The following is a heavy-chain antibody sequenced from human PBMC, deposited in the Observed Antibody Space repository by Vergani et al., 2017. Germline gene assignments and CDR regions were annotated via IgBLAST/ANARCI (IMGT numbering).Heavy chain of an antibody. V-gene: IGHV3-23*01. CDR1: GYTFSSYA. CDR3: AKEPPVYEGFVELARDLEAILFDY. Sequence: EVQLLESGGGLVQRGGSLRLSRADSGYTFSSYAMSWVRQAPGKGLECVSAISGSGGSTYYADTVKGPFTISRDNAKNTLYRQMNSLGAEDTTVYYCAKEPPVYEGFVELARDLEAILFDYWGQGTLVTVSS. CDR2: ISGSGGST. D-gene: IGHD3-10*01. J-gene: IGHJ4*02.